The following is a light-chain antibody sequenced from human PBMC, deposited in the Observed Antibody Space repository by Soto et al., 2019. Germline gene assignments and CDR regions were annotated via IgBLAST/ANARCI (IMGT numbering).Light chain of an antibody. CDR1: QGFSNW. V-gene: IGKV1-12*01. J-gene: IGKJ2*02. CDR2: AAS. CDR3: QQANSFPGT. Sequence: DIQMTQSPSSVSASVGDRVTITCRASQGFSNWLAWFQQKPGKVPKLLIYAASSLQSGVPSRFSGSGSGTDFTLTISSLQPEDFATHYCQQANSFPGTFGQGTKLEIK.